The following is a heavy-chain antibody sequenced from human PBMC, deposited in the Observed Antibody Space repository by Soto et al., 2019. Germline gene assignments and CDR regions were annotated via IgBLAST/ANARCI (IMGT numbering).Heavy chain of an antibody. CDR2: INAGNGNT. D-gene: IGHD6-13*01. J-gene: IGHJ4*02. V-gene: IGHV1-3*01. CDR1: GYTFTSYA. Sequence: QVQLVQSGAEVKKPGASVKVSCKASGYTFTSYAMHWVRQAPGQRLEWMGWINAGNGNTKYSQKFQGRVTITRDISASTAYMELSSLRSEGTAVYYCAGADGSSWYRGAQEFDYWGQGTLVTVSS. CDR3: AGADGSSWYRGAQEFDY.